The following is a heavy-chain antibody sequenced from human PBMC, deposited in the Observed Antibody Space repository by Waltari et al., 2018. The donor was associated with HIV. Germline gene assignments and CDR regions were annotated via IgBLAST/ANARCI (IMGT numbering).Heavy chain of an antibody. V-gene: IGHV4-59*01. CDR2: VFYSGTS. CDR3: ASSRAAAGLDS. J-gene: IGHJ4*02. CDR1: GGSIGTNF. Sequence: QVQLQESGPGLVKPSETLSLMCTVSGGSIGTNFWSWIRQPPGKGLEWIGYVFYSGTSNHNPSLKSRVTISVDTSKNQFSLNLRSVTAADTAVYYCASSRAAAGLDSWGQGTQVTVSS. D-gene: IGHD6-13*01.